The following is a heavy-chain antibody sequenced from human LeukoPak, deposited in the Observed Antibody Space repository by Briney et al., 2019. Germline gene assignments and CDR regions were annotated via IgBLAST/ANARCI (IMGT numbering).Heavy chain of an antibody. CDR1: GFTFSSYE. Sequence: PGGSLRLSCAASGFTFSSYEMNWVRQAPGKGLEWVSGISAMGVSTYYADSAKGRFTISRDNSKNTLYLQFNSLRVEDTAVYYCAKTIYDTVTGYYKVGFDSWGQGTLVTVSS. J-gene: IGHJ4*02. D-gene: IGHD3-9*01. CDR2: ISAMGVST. V-gene: IGHV3-23*01. CDR3: AKTIYDTVTGYYKVGFDS.